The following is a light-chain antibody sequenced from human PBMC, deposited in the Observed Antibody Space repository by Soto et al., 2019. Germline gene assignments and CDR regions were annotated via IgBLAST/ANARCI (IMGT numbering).Light chain of an antibody. CDR1: SSDVGAYNY. CDR3: SSSARTSTLL. J-gene: IGLJ2*01. V-gene: IGLV2-14*03. CDR2: DVS. Sequence: QSALTQPASVSGSPGQSITISCTGTSSDVGAYNYVSWYQQYPGKAPKLIIYDVSNRPSGVSDRCSAYKSANTASLTISGLQAEDEAQYYCSSSARTSTLLFGGGTKVTVL.